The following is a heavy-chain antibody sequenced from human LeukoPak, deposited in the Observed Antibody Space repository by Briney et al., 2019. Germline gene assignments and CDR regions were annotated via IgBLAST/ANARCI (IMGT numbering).Heavy chain of an antibody. CDR3: ARSPGYSSGKKYYFDY. J-gene: IGHJ4*02. V-gene: IGHV3-9*01. Sequence: GGSLRLSCAASGFTFDDYALHWVRQAPGKGLEWVSGISWNSGSIGYADSVKGRFTISRDNAKNSLYLQMNSLRAEDTALYYCARSPGYSSGKKYYFDYWGQGTLVTVSS. D-gene: IGHD2-15*01. CDR1: GFTFDDYA. CDR2: ISWNSGSI.